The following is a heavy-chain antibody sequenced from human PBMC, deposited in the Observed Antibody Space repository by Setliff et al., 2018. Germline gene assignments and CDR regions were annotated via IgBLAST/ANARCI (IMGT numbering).Heavy chain of an antibody. CDR2: IYYSGST. Sequence: SETLSLTCTVSGGSISSSSYYWGWIRQPPGKGLEWIGSIYYSGSTYYNPSLKSRVTISVDTSKNQFSLKLSSVTAADTAVYYCARDVRVASSSWFKSAFEIWGQGTMVTVSS. J-gene: IGHJ3*02. CDR3: ARDVRVASSSWFKSAFEI. CDR1: GGSISSSSYY. D-gene: IGHD6-13*01. V-gene: IGHV4-39*07.